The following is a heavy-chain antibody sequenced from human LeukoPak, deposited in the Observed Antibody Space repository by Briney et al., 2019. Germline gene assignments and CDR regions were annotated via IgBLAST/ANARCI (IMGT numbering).Heavy chain of an antibody. J-gene: IGHJ6*02. CDR3: ARVPLGVVTTYYYYGMDV. CDR2: ISAYNGNT. CDR1: GYTFTSYG. V-gene: IGHV1-18*01. D-gene: IGHD3-3*01. Sequence: ASVKVSCKASGYTFTSYGISWVRQAPGQGLEWMGWISAYNGNTNYAQKLQGRVTMTTDTSTSTAYMELRSLRSDDTAVYYCARVPLGVVTTYYYYGMDVWGQGTTVTVSS.